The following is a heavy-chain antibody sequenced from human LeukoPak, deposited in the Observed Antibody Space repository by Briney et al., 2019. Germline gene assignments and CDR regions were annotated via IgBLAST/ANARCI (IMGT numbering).Heavy chain of an antibody. D-gene: IGHD2-15*01. J-gene: IGHJ4*02. CDR3: AKADRVASAATLDY. CDR2: IIPIFGTA. CDR1: GGTFSSYA. V-gene: IGHV1-69*13. Sequence: ASVKVSCKASGGTFSSYAISWVRQAPGQGLEWMGGIIPIFGTANYAQKFQGRVTITADESTSTAYMELSSLRSEDTAVYYCAKADRVASAATLDYWGQGTLVTVSS.